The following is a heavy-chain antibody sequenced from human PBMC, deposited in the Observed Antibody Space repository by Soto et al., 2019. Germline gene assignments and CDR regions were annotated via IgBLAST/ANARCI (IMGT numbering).Heavy chain of an antibody. J-gene: IGHJ6*03. CDR3: AKGHFARNYYYYMDV. Sequence: GGSLRLSCAASGFTFSNYAMNWVRQAPGKGLEWVSAISGSTGSTHYADSAQGRFTISRDNSKNTLYLQMNSLRAEDTAVYYCAKGHFARNYYYYMDVWGKGITVTVSS. CDR2: ISGSTGST. D-gene: IGHD3-3*02. V-gene: IGHV3-23*01. CDR1: GFTFSNYA.